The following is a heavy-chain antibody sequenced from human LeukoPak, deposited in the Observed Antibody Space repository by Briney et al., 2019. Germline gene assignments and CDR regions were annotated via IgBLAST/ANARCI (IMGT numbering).Heavy chain of an antibody. Sequence: VASVKVSCKASGGTFSSYAISWVRQAPGQGLEWMGRIIPIFGTANYAQKFQGRVTITTDESTSTAYMELGSLRSEDTAVYYWARKLPVDTAMDYRPPDLLGQGTLVIVSS. CDR2: IIPIFGTA. V-gene: IGHV1-69*05. J-gene: IGHJ5*02. CDR3: ARKLPVDTAMDYRPPDL. CDR1: GGTFSSYA. D-gene: IGHD5-18*01.